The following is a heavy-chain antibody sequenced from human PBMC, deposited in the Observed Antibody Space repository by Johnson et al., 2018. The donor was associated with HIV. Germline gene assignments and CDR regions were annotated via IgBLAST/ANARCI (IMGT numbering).Heavy chain of an antibody. V-gene: IGHV3-11*04. D-gene: IGHD3-22*01. J-gene: IGHJ3*02. Sequence: QVQLVESGGGLIQPGGSLRLSCAASGFTVSRNYMSWVRQAPGKGLEWVSYISSSGTTVYYADSVRGRFSISRDNTKHSLYLQMNSLRAEDTALYYCARDRGYWDAFDIWGQGTMVTVSS. CDR2: ISSSGTTV. CDR1: GFTVSRNY. CDR3: ARDRGYWDAFDI.